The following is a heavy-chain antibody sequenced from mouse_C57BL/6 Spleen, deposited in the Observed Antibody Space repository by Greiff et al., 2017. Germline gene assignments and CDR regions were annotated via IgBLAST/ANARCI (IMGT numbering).Heavy chain of an antibody. CDR2: ISSGSSTI. V-gene: IGHV5-17*01. D-gene: IGHD2-4*01. Sequence: GGGLVKPGGSLKLSCAASGFTFSDYGMHWVRQAPEKGLEWVAYISSGSSTIYYADTVKGRFTISRDNAKNTLFLQMTRLRSEDTAMYYCARIDYDEVWYFDYWGQGTTLTVSS. CDR1: GFTFSDYG. CDR3: ARIDYDEVWYFDY. J-gene: IGHJ2*01.